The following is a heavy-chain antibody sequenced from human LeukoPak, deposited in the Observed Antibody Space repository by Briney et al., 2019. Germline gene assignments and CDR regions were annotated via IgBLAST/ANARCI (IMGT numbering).Heavy chain of an antibody. V-gene: IGHV4-59*01. CDR3: ARVMVRGVIPYFDY. CDR2: IYYSGST. D-gene: IGHD3-10*01. CDR1: GGSISSYY. Sequence: ASETLSLTCTVSGGSISSYYWSWIRQPPGKGLEWIGYIYYSGSTNYNPSLKSRVTISVDTSKNQFSLKLSSVTAADTAVYHCARVMVRGVIPYFDYWGQGTLVTVSS. J-gene: IGHJ4*02.